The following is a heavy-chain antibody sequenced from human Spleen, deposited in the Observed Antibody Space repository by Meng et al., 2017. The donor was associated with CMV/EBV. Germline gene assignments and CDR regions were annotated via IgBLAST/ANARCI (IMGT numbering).Heavy chain of an antibody. J-gene: IGHJ3*02. CDR2: INHSGST. CDR1: GGSFSGYY. Sequence: SETLSLTCAVYGGSFSGYYWSWIRQPPGKGLEWIGEINHSGSTNYNPSLKSRVTISVDTSKNQFSLKLSSVTAADTAVYYCARHPLVVPAAQTFDIWGQGTMVTVSS. D-gene: IGHD2-2*01. CDR3: ARHPLVVPAAQTFDI. V-gene: IGHV4-34*01.